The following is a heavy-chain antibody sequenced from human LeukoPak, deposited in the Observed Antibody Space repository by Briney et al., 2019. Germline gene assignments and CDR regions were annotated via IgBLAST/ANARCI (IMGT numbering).Heavy chain of an antibody. Sequence: SETLSLTCAVYGGPFSGYYWSWIRQAPGKGLEWIGETNHSGSFNYNPSLKSRLLILVDTSKNQFSLKLSSVTAADTAVYYCARVTYCTTTSCHPLGWFDPWGQGTLVTVSS. CDR2: TNHSGSF. V-gene: IGHV4-34*01. J-gene: IGHJ5*02. CDR3: ARVTYCTTTSCHPLGWFDP. CDR1: GGPFSGYY. D-gene: IGHD2-8*01.